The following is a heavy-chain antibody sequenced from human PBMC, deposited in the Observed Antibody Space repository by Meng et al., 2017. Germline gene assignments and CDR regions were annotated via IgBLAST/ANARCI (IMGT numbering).Heavy chain of an antibody. CDR1: SLTLSVVY. CDR2: SADSGSST. D-gene: IGHD3-16*02. J-gene: IGHJ4*02. Sequence: GSCLVKSGGFLSLSCAASSLTLSVVYMSGICQAPGEGLEWVSYSADSGSSTYSADSVKGRFTISRYNAKNSLFLQMNSLRAEDTVVYDCARPYRWYSHGHWGQGTLVTVSS. CDR3: ARPYRWYSHGH. V-gene: IGHV3-11*01.